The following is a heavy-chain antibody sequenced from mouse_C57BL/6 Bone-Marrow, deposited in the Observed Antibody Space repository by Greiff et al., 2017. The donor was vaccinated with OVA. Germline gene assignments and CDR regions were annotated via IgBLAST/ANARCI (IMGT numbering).Heavy chain of an antibody. V-gene: IGHV5-16*01. J-gene: IGHJ4*01. CDR1: GFTFSDYY. CDR3: ARDGGWLPYYAMDY. D-gene: IGHD2-3*01. Sequence: EVQRVESEGGLVQPGSSMKLSCTASGFTFSDYYMAWVRQVPEKGLECVAHITYYGSSTYYLDSLKSRFIISRDNAKNILYQQMSSLKSEDTATYYCARDGGWLPYYAMDYWGQGTSVTVSS. CDR2: ITYYGSST.